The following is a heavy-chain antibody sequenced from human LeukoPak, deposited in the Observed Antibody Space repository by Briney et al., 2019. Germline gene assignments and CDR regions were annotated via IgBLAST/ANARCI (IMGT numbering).Heavy chain of an antibody. CDR2: IYHSGST. CDR1: GYSISSGYY. V-gene: IGHV4-38-2*01. J-gene: IGHJ4*02. Sequence: SETLSLTCAVSGYSISSGYYWGWIRQPPGKGLEWIGSIYHSGSTYYNPSLKSRVTISVDTSKNQFSLKLSSVTAADTAVYYYASPVGATTGFDYWGQGTLVTVSS. CDR3: ASPVGATTGFDY. D-gene: IGHD1-26*01.